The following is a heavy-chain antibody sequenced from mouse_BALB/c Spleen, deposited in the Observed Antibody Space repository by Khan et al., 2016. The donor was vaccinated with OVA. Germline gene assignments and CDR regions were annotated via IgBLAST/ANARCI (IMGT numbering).Heavy chain of an antibody. Sequence: EVQLQESGPGLVKPSQSLSLTCTVTGYSITSDYAWNWIRQFPGNKLEWMGYISYSGSTSYNPSLKSRISITRDTSKNQFFLQLNSVTTEDTATYYCARGGYYYGSSSCAYWGQGTLVTVSA. CDR1: GYSITSDYA. CDR3: ARGGYYYGSSSCAY. D-gene: IGHD1-1*01. CDR2: ISYSGST. J-gene: IGHJ3*01. V-gene: IGHV3-2*02.